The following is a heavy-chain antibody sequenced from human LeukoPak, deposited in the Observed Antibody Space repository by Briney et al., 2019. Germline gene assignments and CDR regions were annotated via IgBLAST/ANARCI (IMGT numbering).Heavy chain of an antibody. CDR2: IYSGGST. J-gene: IGHJ4*02. Sequence: PGGSLRLSCAASGFTVSSNYMSWVRQAPGKGLEWVSVIYSGGSTYYADSVKGRFTISRDNSKNTLYLQMNSLRAEDTAVYYCARDVRGCSGGSCYYYFDYWGQGTLVTVSS. CDR3: ARDVRGCSGGSCYYYFDY. D-gene: IGHD2-15*01. CDR1: GFTVSSNY. V-gene: IGHV3-66*01.